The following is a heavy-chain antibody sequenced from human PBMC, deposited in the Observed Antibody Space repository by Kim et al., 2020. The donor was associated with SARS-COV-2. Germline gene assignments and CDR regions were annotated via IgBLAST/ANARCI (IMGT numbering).Heavy chain of an antibody. CDR2: ITWNCSNI. Sequence: GGSLRLSCAASGFTFGGYSMNWVRQGLGRGLEWVSGITWNCSNIGYADSVKGRFTISRDNAKNSLYLQMNSLRTEDTALYYCTRGVVVGYLGLDVWGKGT. D-gene: IGHD1-26*01. V-gene: IGHV3-9*01. CDR3: TRGVVVGYLGLDV. CDR1: GFTFGGYS. J-gene: IGHJ6*04.